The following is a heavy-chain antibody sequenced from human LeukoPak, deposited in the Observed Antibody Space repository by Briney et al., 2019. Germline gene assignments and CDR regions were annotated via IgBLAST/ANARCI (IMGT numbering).Heavy chain of an antibody. D-gene: IGHD3-3*01. V-gene: IGHV3-23*01. J-gene: IGHJ3*01. Sequence: GSLRLSCAASGFTFSSYAMSWVRQAPGKGLEWVSAISGSGGSTYYADSVKGRFTISRDNSKNTLYLQMNSLRAEDTAVYYCAKAEGPYYDFWSGYNSPSFWGQGTMVTVSS. CDR3: AKAEGPYYDFWSGYNSPSF. CDR1: GFTFSSYA. CDR2: ISGSGGST.